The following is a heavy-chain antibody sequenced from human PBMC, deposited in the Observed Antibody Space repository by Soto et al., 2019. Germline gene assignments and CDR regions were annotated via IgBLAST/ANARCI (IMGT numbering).Heavy chain of an antibody. CDR2: IWYDGSNK. CDR1: GFTFSSYG. CDR3: ARLQLLVGGYYYGLDV. Sequence: ESGGGVVQPGRSLRLSCAASGFTFSSYGMHWVRQAPGKGLEWVAVIWYDGSNKYYADSVKGRFTISRDNSKNTLYLQMNRLRAEDTAVYYCARLQLLVGGYYYGLDVWGQGTTVTVSS. V-gene: IGHV3-33*01. D-gene: IGHD6-19*01. J-gene: IGHJ6*02.